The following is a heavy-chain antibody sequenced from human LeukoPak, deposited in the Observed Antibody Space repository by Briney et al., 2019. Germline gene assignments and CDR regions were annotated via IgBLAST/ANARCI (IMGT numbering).Heavy chain of an antibody. Sequence: SETLSLTCAVYGGSFSGYYWSWIRQPPGKGLEWIGEINRSGSTNYNPSLKSRVTISVDTSKNQFSLKLSSVTAADTAVYYCARGLWLAAAWAYWGQGTLVTVSS. D-gene: IGHD6-13*01. CDR1: GGSFSGYY. J-gene: IGHJ4*02. V-gene: IGHV4-34*01. CDR3: ARGLWLAAAWAY. CDR2: INRSGST.